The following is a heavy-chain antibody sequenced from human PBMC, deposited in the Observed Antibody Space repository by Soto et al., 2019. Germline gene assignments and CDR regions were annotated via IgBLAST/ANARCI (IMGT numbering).Heavy chain of an antibody. Sequence: GGSLRLSCAASGFTVSSNYMSWVRQAPGKGLEWVSVIYSGGSTYYADSVKGRFTISRDSSKNTLYLQMNSLRAEDTAVYYCASMITVTPFDYWGQGTLVTVSS. D-gene: IGHD4-17*01. V-gene: IGHV3-53*01. CDR3: ASMITVTPFDY. CDR2: IYSGGST. J-gene: IGHJ4*02. CDR1: GFTVSSNY.